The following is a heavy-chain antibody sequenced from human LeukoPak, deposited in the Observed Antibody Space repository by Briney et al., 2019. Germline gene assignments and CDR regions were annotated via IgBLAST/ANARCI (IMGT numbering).Heavy chain of an antibody. CDR1: GFTFSSYA. CDR3: AKGAVGARYSSPFDYYYYYMDV. CDR2: ISGSGGST. D-gene: IGHD6-6*01. Sequence: PGGSLRLSCAASGFTFSSYAMSWVRQAPGKGLEWVSAISGSGGSTYYADSVKGRFTTSRDNSKNTLYLQMNSLRAEDTAVYYCAKGAVGARYSSPFDYYYYYMDVWGKGTTVTVSS. V-gene: IGHV3-23*01. J-gene: IGHJ6*03.